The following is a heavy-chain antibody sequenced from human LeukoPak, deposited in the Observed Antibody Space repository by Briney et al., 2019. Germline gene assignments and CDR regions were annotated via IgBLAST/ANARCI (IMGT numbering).Heavy chain of an antibody. CDR1: GFIFKNYA. J-gene: IGHJ4*02. D-gene: IGHD2-2*02. CDR3: AKSRSSSVSCYNY. Sequence: GSLRLSCAASGFIFKNYAMNWVRQAPGKGLEWVSGISGSGDSTFYADSVKGRFTISRDNSKNTLDLQMNSLRAEDTAVYYCAKSRSSSVSCYNYWGQGTLVTVSS. V-gene: IGHV3-23*01. CDR2: ISGSGDST.